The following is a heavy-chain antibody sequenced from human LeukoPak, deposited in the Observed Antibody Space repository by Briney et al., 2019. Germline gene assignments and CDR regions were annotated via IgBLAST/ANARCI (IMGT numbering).Heavy chain of an antibody. CDR1: GFTFSSYG. J-gene: IGHJ4*02. CDR3: AGAYSAYDPFDY. Sequence: GGSLRLSCAASGFTFSSYGMHWVRQAPGKGLVWVSRLNADGNSITYADSVRGRFTISRDNAKNTVHLQMNSLRVEDTAIYFCAGAYSAYDPFDYWGQGILVTVSS. D-gene: IGHD5-12*01. V-gene: IGHV3-74*01. CDR2: LNADGNSI.